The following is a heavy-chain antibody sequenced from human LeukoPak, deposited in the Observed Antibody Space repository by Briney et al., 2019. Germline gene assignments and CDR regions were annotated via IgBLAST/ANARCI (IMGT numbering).Heavy chain of an antibody. J-gene: IGHJ3*02. CDR3: ARGLRPNHDAFDI. D-gene: IGHD5-12*01. CDR2: ISAYNGNT. V-gene: IGHV1-18*01. Sequence: ASVQVSCQASGYTFTSYGISWVQQAPGQRLEWMGWISAYNGNTNYAQKLQGRVTMTTDTSTSTAYMELRSLRSDDTAVYYCARGLRPNHDAFDIWGQGTMVTVSS. CDR1: GYTFTSYG.